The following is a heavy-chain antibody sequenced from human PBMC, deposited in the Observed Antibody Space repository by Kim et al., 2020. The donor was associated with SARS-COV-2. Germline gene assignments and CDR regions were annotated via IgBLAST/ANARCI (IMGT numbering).Heavy chain of an antibody. Sequence: GKGRFTITRDNSNNTLYLPMNSLRAEDTAVYYCANLDTQYSNYYYYGMDVWGQGTTVTVSS. D-gene: IGHD4-4*01. CDR3: ANLDTQYSNYYYYGMDV. J-gene: IGHJ6*02. V-gene: IGHV3-23*01.